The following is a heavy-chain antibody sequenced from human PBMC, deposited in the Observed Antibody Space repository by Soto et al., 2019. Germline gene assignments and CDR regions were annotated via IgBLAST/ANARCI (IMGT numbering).Heavy chain of an antibody. CDR2: ISYDGSNK. J-gene: IGHJ5*02. CDR3: ARSGSGSYYNGNWFDP. V-gene: IGHV3-30-3*01. CDR1: GFTFSSYA. Sequence: QVQLVESGGGVVQPGRSLRLSCAASGFTFSSYAMHWVRQAPGKGLEWVAVISYDGSNKYYAASVKGRFTISRDNSKNTLYLQMNSLRAEDTAVYYCARSGSGSYYNGNWFDPWGQGTLVTVSS. D-gene: IGHD3-10*01.